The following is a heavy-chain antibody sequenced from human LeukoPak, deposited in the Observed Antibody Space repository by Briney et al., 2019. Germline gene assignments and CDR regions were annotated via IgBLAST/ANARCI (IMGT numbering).Heavy chain of an antibody. CDR2: ISYDGSNK. J-gene: IGHJ4*02. V-gene: IGHV3-30-3*01. Sequence: GSLRPSCAASEFTFSSYAMHWVRQAPGKGLEWVAVISYDGSNKYYADSVKGRFTIPRDNSKNTLYLQMNSLRAEDTAAYYCARDRPQHYYDSSGYYWTFWGQGTLVTVSS. CDR3: ARDRPQHYYDSSGYYWTF. D-gene: IGHD3-22*01. CDR1: EFTFSSYA.